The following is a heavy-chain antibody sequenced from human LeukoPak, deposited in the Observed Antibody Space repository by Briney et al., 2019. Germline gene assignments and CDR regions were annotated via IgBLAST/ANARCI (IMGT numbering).Heavy chain of an antibody. CDR2: ISSSTSTI. D-gene: IGHD2-2*01. J-gene: IGHJ4*02. Sequence: PGGSLRLSCAASGFTFSSYNMIWVRLAPGKGLEWLSYISSSTSTIYYADSVRGRFTISRDNSENTVHLQMNSLRAEDTAVYYCAKDPVHCSTTNCQANDYWGQGTLVTVSS. CDR3: AKDPVHCSTTNCQANDY. V-gene: IGHV3-48*01. CDR1: GFTFSSYN.